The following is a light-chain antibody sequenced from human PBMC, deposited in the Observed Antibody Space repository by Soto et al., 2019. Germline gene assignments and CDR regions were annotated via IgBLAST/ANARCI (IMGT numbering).Light chain of an antibody. J-gene: IGLJ1*01. V-gene: IGLV2-23*02. Sequence: QSVLPQPASGSGSPGQSITISCTGTSSDVGSYNLVSWYQQHPGKAPKLMIYEVSKRPSGVSNRFSGSKSGNTASLTISGLQAEDEADYYCCSYAGSINYVFGTGTKVTVL. CDR3: CSYAGSINYV. CDR1: SSDVGSYNL. CDR2: EVS.